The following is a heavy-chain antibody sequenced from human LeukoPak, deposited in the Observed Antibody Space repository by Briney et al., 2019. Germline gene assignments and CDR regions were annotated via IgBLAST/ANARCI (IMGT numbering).Heavy chain of an antibody. V-gene: IGHV4-61*01. CDR3: AGVSGNYDRPLGY. J-gene: IGHJ4*02. Sequence: SETLSLTCTVSGGSVSSGTYYWNWIRQPPGKGLEWIGYISYSGSTDYNPSLKSRVTISLDTSKNQFSLKLSSVTAADTALYYCAGVSGNYDRPLGYWGQGTLVTVSS. CDR1: GGSVSSGTYY. D-gene: IGHD1-26*01. CDR2: ISYSGST.